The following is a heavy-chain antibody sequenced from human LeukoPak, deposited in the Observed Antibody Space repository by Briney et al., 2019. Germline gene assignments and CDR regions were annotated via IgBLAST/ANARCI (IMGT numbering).Heavy chain of an antibody. CDR3: DKGRRRGYAYGTIDS. Sequence: GGSLRLSCAASGFTFDYFTMYWVRQSPGKGLEWVSLISLDGNNAYYADSVRGRFTISRDNSKNFLYLQMNSLTSEDTALYYCDKGRRRGYAYGTIDSWGQGTLVTVSS. CDR1: GFTFDYFT. D-gene: IGHD5-18*01. CDR2: ISLDGNNA. V-gene: IGHV3-43*01. J-gene: IGHJ4*02.